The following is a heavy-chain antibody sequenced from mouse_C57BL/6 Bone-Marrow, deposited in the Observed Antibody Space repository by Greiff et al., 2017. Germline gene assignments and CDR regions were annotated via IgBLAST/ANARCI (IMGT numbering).Heavy chain of an antibody. J-gene: IGHJ3*01. Sequence: QVQLQQPGAELVKPGASVKVSCKASGYTFTSYWMHWVKQRPGQGLEWIGRIHPSDSDTNYNQKFKGKATLTVDKSSSTAYMQLSSLTSEDSAVYYCVSYYGSSSSFAYWGQGTLVTVSA. CDR2: IHPSDSDT. CDR1: GYTFTSYW. D-gene: IGHD1-1*01. CDR3: VSYYGSSSSFAY. V-gene: IGHV1-74*01.